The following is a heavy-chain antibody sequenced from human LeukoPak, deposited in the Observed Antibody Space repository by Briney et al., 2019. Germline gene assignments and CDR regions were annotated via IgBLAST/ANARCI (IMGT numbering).Heavy chain of an antibody. CDR3: AHRHRGIASDI. D-gene: IGHD6-13*01. CDR2: IYENDEK. CDR1: GFSFSSGGVG. Sequence: SGPTLVNPRQTLRLTCTFSGFSFSSGGVGVGWIRQPPGKALEWLGVIYENDEKLYSSSLQNRLTITKDTSRNQVVLTMANMDPVDTATYYCAHRHRGIASDIWGQGTMVTVSS. J-gene: IGHJ3*02. V-gene: IGHV2-5*01.